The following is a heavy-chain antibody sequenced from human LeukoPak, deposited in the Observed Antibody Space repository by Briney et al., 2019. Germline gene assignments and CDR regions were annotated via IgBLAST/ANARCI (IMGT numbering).Heavy chain of an antibody. CDR2: INAGNGNT. D-gene: IGHD4-17*01. Sequence: GASVKVSCKASGYTFTSYAMHWVRQAPGQRLEWMGWINAGNGNTKYSQKFQGRVTITRDTSASIAYMELSSLRSEDTAVYYCARGVDYGDYGDYWGQGTLVTVSS. CDR1: GYTFTSYA. J-gene: IGHJ4*02. CDR3: ARGVDYGDYGDY. V-gene: IGHV1-3*01.